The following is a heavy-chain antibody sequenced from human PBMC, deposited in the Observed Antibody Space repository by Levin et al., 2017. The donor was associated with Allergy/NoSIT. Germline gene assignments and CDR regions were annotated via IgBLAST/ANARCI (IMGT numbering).Heavy chain of an antibody. V-gene: IGHV3-30*04. CDR1: GFTFSDYA. J-gene: IGHJ4*02. CDR2: ISYDGRNK. D-gene: IGHD6-19*01. Sequence: GGSLRLSCAASGFTFSDYAMHWVRQAPGKGLEWVAVISYDGRNKYYADSVKGRFSISRDNSKNTLYVQMSSLGPEDTAVYYCARDLGSNWTGYTSGWYPDYWGQGTQVTVSS. CDR3: ARDLGSNWTGYTSGWYPDY.